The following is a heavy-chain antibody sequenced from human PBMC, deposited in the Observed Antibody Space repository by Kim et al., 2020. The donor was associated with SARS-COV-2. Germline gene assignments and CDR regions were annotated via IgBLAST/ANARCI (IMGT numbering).Heavy chain of an antibody. D-gene: IGHD3-22*01. CDR3: VKTDGYGWQPF. CDR2: ISSNGDKT. J-gene: IGHJ4*02. V-gene: IGHV3-64D*09. Sequence: GGSLRLSCSDSTFTFSTYIMHWVRQAPGKGLEYVSAISSNGDKTYYADSVKGRFTISRDNSKNTLYLQMSSLRLEDTAVYYCVKTDGYGWQPFWGQGTLVTVSS. CDR1: TFTFSTYI.